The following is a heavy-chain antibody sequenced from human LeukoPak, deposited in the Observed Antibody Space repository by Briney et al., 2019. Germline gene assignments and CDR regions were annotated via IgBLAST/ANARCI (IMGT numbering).Heavy chain of an antibody. V-gene: IGHV3-53*05. J-gene: IGHJ4*02. CDR1: GFTVSSNY. CDR2: IYSGGST. D-gene: IGHD3-22*01. CDR3: ASPFNYYDSSGYHLFDY. Sequence: PGGSLRLSCAASGFTVSSNYMSWVRQAPGKGLEWVSVIYSGGSTYYADSVKGRFTISRDNSKNTLYLQVNSLRAEDTAVYYCASPFNYYDSSGYHLFDYWGQGTLVTVSS.